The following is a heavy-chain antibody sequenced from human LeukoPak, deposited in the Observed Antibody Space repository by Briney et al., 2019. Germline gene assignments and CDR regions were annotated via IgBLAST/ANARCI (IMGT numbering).Heavy chain of an antibody. D-gene: IGHD2-21*02. CDR3: ARVGGAYCGGDCYN. J-gene: IGHJ1*01. CDR1: GYTFTDYY. CDR2: INPKSGGT. Sequence: GASVKVSCKASGYTFTDYYMHWVRQAPGQGLEWMGWINPKSGGTNYAQKFKGRVTITRDTSISTAHMELSRLRSDDTAVYYCARVGGAYCGGDCYNWGQGTLVTVSS. V-gene: IGHV1-2*02.